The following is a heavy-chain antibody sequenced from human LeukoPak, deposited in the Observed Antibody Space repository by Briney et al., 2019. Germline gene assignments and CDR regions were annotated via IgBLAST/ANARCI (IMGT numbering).Heavy chain of an antibody. V-gene: IGHV3-48*02. J-gene: IGHJ4*02. CDR1: GFIFINYD. D-gene: IGHD1-26*01. CDR3: ARSVGGTAADLDY. Sequence: PGGSLRLSCAASGFIFINYDMNWVRQAPGKGREWVSYISPSGATISYADSVKGRFTISRDKAKNSLYLQMNSLRDDDTAVYYCARSVGGTAADLDYWGQGTLVTVSS. CDR2: ISPSGATI.